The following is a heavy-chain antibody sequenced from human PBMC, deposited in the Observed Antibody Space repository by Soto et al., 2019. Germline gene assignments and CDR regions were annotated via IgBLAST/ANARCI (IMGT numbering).Heavy chain of an antibody. CDR3: AHSTRSIAARTSYYYYYGMDV. J-gene: IGHJ6*02. CDR2: IYWNDDK. V-gene: IGHV2-5*01. CDR1: GFSLSTSGVG. D-gene: IGHD6-6*01. Sequence: QITLKESGPTLVKPTQTLTLTCTFSGFSLSTSGVGVGWIRQPPGKALEWLALIYWNDDKRYSPSLKSRLTITKDTSKTQVALTMTNMDPVDTATYYCAHSTRSIAARTSYYYYYGMDVWGQGTTVTVSS.